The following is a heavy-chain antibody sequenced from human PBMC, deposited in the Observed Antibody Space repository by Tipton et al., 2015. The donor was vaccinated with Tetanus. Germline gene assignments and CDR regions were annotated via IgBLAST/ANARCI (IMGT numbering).Heavy chain of an antibody. CDR3: ERDSYFYDSRSFPVYFDL. CDR1: GFTFSNYA. CDR2: ISASGRNT. J-gene: IGHJ2*01. V-gene: IGHV3-23*01. D-gene: IGHD3-22*01. Sequence: SLRLSCAASGFTFSNYAMIWVRQAPGKGLEWVSAISASGRNTYYADSVKGRFTSSRDNSKNTLYLQMNSLRAEDTAVYYCERDSYFYDSRSFPVYFDLWGRGTLVTVSS.